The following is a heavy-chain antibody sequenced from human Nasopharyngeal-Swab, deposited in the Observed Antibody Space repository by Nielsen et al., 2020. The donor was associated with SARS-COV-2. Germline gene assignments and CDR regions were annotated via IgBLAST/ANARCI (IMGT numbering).Heavy chain of an antibody. CDR2: IYYSGST. CDR1: GGSVSSGTYY. V-gene: IGHV4-31*03. J-gene: IGHJ3*02. Sequence: SETLSLTCTVSGGSVSSGTYYWSWIRQHPGKGLEWIGYIYYSGSTYYNPSLKSRVTISVDTSKSQFSLKLSSVTAADTAVYYCARARITMIVVVNAFDIWGQGTMVTVSS. D-gene: IGHD3-22*01. CDR3: ARARITMIVVVNAFDI.